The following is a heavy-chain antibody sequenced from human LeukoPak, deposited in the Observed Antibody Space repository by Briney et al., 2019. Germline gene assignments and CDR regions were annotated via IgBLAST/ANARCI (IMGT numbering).Heavy chain of an antibody. CDR2: ISGSGGST. D-gene: IGHD3-3*01. CDR3: AKDFYDFWSDYPNWFDP. CDR1: GFTFSSYA. V-gene: IGHV3-23*01. J-gene: IGHJ5*02. Sequence: PGGSLRLSCAASGFTFSSYAMSWVRQAPGKGLEWVSAISGSGGSTYYADSVKGRFTISRDNSKNTLYLQMNSLRAEDTAVYYCAKDFYDFWSDYPNWFDPWGQGTLVTVSS.